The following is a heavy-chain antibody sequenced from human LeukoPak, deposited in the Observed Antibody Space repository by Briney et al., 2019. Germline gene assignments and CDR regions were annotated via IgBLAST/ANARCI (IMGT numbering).Heavy chain of an antibody. CDR2: IKEDGSKT. V-gene: IGHV3-7*01. J-gene: IGHJ3*02. CDR3: ARDLYYDSSGPEDAFDI. CDR1: SFTFSSYW. Sequence: GGSLRLSCAASSFTFSSYWMTWVRQAPGKGLEWVANIKEDGSKTFYVDSVKGRFTISRDNAKNSLYLQMNSLRAEDTAVYYCARDLYYDSSGPEDAFDIWGQGTMVTVSS. D-gene: IGHD3-22*01.